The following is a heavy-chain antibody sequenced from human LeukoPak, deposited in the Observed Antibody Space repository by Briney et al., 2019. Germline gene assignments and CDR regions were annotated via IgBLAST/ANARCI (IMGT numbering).Heavy chain of an antibody. CDR3: ARVPQVAAISWFDP. D-gene: IGHD2-15*01. Sequence: ASVKVSCKASGYTFTGYYMHWVRQAPGQGLGWMGWINPNSGGTNYAQKFQGRVTMTRDTSISTAYMELSRLRSDDTAVYYCARVPQVAAISWFDPWGQGTLVTVSS. CDR2: INPNSGGT. J-gene: IGHJ5*02. V-gene: IGHV1-2*02. CDR1: GYTFTGYY.